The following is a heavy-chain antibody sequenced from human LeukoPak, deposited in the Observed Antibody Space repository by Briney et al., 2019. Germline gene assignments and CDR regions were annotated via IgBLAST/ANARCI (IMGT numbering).Heavy chain of an antibody. D-gene: IGHD5-12*01. V-gene: IGHV4-4*07. Sequence: SETLSRTCTVSGGSISSYYWSWIRQPAGKGLEWIGRIYTSGSTNYNPSLKSRVTMSVDTSKNQFSLKLSSVTAADTAVYYCASGRKSGYPSFGGRDVWGQGTTVTVSS. CDR3: ASGRKSGYPSFGGRDV. CDR1: GGSISSYY. CDR2: IYTSGST. J-gene: IGHJ6*02.